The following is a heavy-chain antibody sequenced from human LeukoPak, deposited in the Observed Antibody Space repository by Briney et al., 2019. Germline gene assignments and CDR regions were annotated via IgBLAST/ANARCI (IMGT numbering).Heavy chain of an antibody. D-gene: IGHD3-22*01. V-gene: IGHV4-39*01. J-gene: IGHJ3*02. Sequence: PSETLFLTCTVSGASFSDTTYYWAWIRQPPGKGLEWIGSIYFSETKYNPSLKSRITISGDTSKNQFSLKLSSVTAADTAVYYCASPSKLVISRGGFDIWGQGTMVTVSA. CDR1: GASFSDTTYY. CDR2: IYFSET. CDR3: ASPSKLVISRGGFDI.